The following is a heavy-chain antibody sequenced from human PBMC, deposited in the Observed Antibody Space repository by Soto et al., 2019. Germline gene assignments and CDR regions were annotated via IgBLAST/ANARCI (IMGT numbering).Heavy chain of an antibody. D-gene: IGHD3-16*02. Sequence: SETQSLTYSVSCGSIISYYGRWIRKPPGKGLEWIGYIYYSGSTNYNPSLKSRVTISVDTSKNQFSLKLSSVTAADTAVYYCARGPYDYVWGSYRRNWFDPWGQGTLVTVSS. CDR1: CGSIISYY. CDR3: ARGPYDYVWGSYRRNWFDP. J-gene: IGHJ5*02. V-gene: IGHV4-59*12. CDR2: IYYSGST.